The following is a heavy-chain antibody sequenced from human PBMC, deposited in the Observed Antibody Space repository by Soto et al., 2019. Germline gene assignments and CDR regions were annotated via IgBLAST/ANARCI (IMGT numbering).Heavy chain of an antibody. CDR1: GFTFSSYA. CDR2: ISYDGSNK. V-gene: IGHV3-30-3*01. Sequence: VGSLRLSCAASGFTFSSYAMHWVRQAPGKGLEWVAVISYDGSNKYYADSVKGRFTISRDNSKNTLYLQMNSLRAEDTAVYYCARVKVVPAAPFDYWGQGTLVTVSS. J-gene: IGHJ4*02. CDR3: ARVKVVPAAPFDY. D-gene: IGHD2-2*01.